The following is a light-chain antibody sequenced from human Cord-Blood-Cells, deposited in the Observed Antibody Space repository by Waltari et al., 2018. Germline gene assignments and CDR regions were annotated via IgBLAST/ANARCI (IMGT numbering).Light chain of an antibody. V-gene: IGLV2-14*01. CDR1: SSDVGGYNY. J-gene: IGLJ1*01. CDR3: SSYTSSSTYV. CDR2: DVS. Sequence: QSALTQPASVSGSPGQSFTISCTGTSSDVGGYNYVSWYQQHQGKAPKLMIYDVSNRPSGVSNRFSGSKSGNTASLTISGLQAEDEADYYCSSYTSSSTYVFGTGTKVTVL.